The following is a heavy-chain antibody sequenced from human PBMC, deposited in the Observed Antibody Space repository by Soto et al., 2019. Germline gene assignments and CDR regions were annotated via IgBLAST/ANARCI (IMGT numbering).Heavy chain of an antibody. CDR2: ISYDGSNK. CDR3: AREKEGRGYSYGHDAFDI. Sequence: GGSLRLSCAASGFTFSSYAMHWVRQAPGKGLEWVAVISYDGSNKYYADSVKGRFTISRDNSKNTLYLQMNSLRAEDTAVYYCAREKEGRGYSYGHDAFDIWGQGTMVTVSS. CDR1: GFTFSSYA. D-gene: IGHD5-18*01. V-gene: IGHV3-30-3*01. J-gene: IGHJ3*02.